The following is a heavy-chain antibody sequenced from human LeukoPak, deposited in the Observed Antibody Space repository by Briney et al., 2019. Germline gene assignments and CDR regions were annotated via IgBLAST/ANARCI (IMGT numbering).Heavy chain of an antibody. D-gene: IGHD2-8*01. Sequence: QAGGSLRLSCAASGFTFSSYAMSWVRQAPGKGLEWVSAISGSGGSTYYADSVKGRFTISRDNSKNTLYLQMNSLRAEDTAVYYCAKDSNGCTNGVCYLLDYWGQGTLVTVSS. CDR3: AKDSNGCTNGVCYLLDY. CDR1: GFTFSSYA. J-gene: IGHJ4*02. CDR2: ISGSGGST. V-gene: IGHV3-23*01.